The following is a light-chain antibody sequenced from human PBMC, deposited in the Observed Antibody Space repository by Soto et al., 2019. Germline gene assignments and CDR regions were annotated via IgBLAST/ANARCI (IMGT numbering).Light chain of an antibody. Sequence: ELVLTQSPGTLSLSPGERATLSCRASQSVSSSYLAWYQQKPGQAPRLLIYGASSSATGIPDRFSGSGSGTDFTLTISRLEPEDLAVYDCQQYGLSHCLTFGGGNKVEIK. CDR2: GAS. CDR1: QSVSSSY. J-gene: IGKJ4*01. V-gene: IGKV3-20*01. CDR3: QQYGLSHCLT.